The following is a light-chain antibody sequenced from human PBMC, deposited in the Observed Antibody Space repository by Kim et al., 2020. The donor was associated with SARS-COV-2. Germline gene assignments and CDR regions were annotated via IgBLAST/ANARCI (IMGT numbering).Light chain of an antibody. V-gene: IGLV3-1*01. J-gene: IGLJ3*02. CDR2: QDS. CDR3: QAWDSSTAPKV. Sequence: PRQTASITCSGDKLGDKYACWYQQKPGQSPVLVIYQDSKRPSGIPERFSGSNSGNTATLTISGTQAMDEADYYCQAWDSSTAPKVFGGGTQLTVL. CDR1: KLGDKY.